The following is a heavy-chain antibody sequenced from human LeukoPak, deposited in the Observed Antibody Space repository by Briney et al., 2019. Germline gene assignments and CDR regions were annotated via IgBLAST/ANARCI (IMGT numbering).Heavy chain of an antibody. V-gene: IGHV3-9*01. CDR2: ISWNSGSI. CDR1: GFTFDDYG. CDR3: AKDMSPSDSSGYWGFAFDI. Sequence: GRSLRLSCAASGFTFDDYGMHWVRQGPGRGLEWVSSISWNSGSIGYADSVKGRFTISRDNAKNSLDLQMNSLRAEDTALYFCAKDMSPSDSSGYWGFAFDIWGQGTMVTVSS. D-gene: IGHD3-22*01. J-gene: IGHJ3*02.